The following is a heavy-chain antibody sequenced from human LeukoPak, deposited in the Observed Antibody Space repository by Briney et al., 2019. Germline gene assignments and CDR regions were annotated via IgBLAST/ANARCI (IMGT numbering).Heavy chain of an antibody. CDR3: ARDRYIAAAGTGGLDY. V-gene: IGHV4-34*01. D-gene: IGHD6-13*01. Sequence: SETLSLTCAVYGGSFSGYYWSWIRQPPGKGLEWIGEINHSGSTNYNPSLKSRVTISVDTSKNQFSLKLSSVTAADTAVYYCARDRYIAAAGTGGLDYWGQGTLVTVSS. CDR2: INHSGST. CDR1: GGSFSGYY. J-gene: IGHJ4*02.